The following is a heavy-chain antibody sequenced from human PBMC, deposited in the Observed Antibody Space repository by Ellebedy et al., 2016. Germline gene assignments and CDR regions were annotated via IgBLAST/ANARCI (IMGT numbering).Heavy chain of an antibody. V-gene: IGHV3-48*04. CDR2: IRSSSSTT. CDR1: GFTFSSYS. J-gene: IGHJ4*02. Sequence: GGSLRLSCAASGFTFSSYSMNWVRQAPGKGLEWVSYIRSSSSTTYYADSVKGRFTISRDNAKNSLYLQMNSLRVEDTAVYYCARGRYRTGGSCYSDYWGQGTLVTVSS. CDR3: ARGRYRTGGSCYSDY. D-gene: IGHD2-15*01.